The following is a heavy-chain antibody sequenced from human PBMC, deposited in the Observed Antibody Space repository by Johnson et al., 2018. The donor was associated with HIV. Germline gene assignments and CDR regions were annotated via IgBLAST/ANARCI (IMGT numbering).Heavy chain of an antibody. CDR3: AGVGVSGYDLAAFDI. J-gene: IGHJ3*02. CDR1: GFTFSSYD. V-gene: IGHV3-30-3*01. Sequence: QVQLVESGGGLVQPGGSLRLSCAASGFTFSSYDMHWVRQATGKGLEWVAVISYDGSNKYYADSVKGRFTISRDNSKNTLYLQMNSLRAEDTAVYYCAGVGVSGYDLAAFDIWGRGTMVTVSS. CDR2: ISYDGSNK. D-gene: IGHD5-12*01.